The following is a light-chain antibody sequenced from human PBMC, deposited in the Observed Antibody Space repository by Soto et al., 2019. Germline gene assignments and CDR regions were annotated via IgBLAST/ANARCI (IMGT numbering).Light chain of an antibody. CDR3: QQYGGSPRT. V-gene: IGKV3-20*01. J-gene: IGKJ5*01. CDR1: QSVSSSF. Sequence: EIVLTQSPGTLSLSPGERATLSCRASQSVSSSFLAWYQQKPGQAPRLLIYGASSRATGIPDRFSGSGSGTDFTLTIARLEPEDFAVYYCQQYGGSPRTFGQRRLLE. CDR2: GAS.